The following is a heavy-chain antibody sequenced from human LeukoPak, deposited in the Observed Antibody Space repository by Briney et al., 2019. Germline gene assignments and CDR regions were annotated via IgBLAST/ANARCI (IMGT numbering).Heavy chain of an antibody. J-gene: IGHJ6*02. Sequence: PGGSLRLSCAASGFTFSDYYMSWIRQAPGKGLEWVSYISSSSYTNYADSVKGRFTISRDNAKNSLYLQMNSLRAEDTAVYYCAIQTPKTLLWFGEYYYGMDVWGQGTTVTVSS. CDR2: ISSSSYT. D-gene: IGHD3-10*01. CDR1: GFTFSDYY. CDR3: AIQTPKTLLWFGEYYYGMDV. V-gene: IGHV3-11*06.